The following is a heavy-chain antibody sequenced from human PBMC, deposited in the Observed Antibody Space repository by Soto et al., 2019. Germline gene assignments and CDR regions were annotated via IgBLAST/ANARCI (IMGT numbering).Heavy chain of an antibody. CDR1: GFTFSSYA. Sequence: GGSLRLSCAASGFTFSSYAMSWVRQAPGKGLEWVSAISGSGGSTYYADSVKGRFTISIDNSKNTLYLQMNSLRAEDTAVYHFAKSPSYSSTWYYFDYWGQGTLVTVSS. J-gene: IGHJ4*02. V-gene: IGHV3-23*01. D-gene: IGHD6-13*01. CDR2: ISGSGGST. CDR3: AKSPSYSSTWYYFDY.